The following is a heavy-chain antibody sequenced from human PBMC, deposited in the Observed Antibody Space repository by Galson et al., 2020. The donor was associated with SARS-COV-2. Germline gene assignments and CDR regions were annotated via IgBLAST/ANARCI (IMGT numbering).Heavy chain of an antibody. CDR3: ARHNLGPITMVRGGFGS. CDR2: IYSSGKT. Sequence: ASETLSLTCSVSGGSISSSSSYWAWIRQPPGKGLEWIGSIYSSGKTYCNPSVKSRVTLYVDTSKNQLSLKVTSVTAADTAVYYCARHNLGPITMVRGGFGSWGQGTLVTVSA. J-gene: IGHJ4*02. V-gene: IGHV4-39*01. D-gene: IGHD3-10*01. CDR1: GGSISSSSSY.